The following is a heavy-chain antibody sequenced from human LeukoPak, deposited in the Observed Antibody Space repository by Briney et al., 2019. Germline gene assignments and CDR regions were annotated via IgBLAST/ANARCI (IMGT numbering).Heavy chain of an antibody. J-gene: IGHJ4*02. D-gene: IGHD5-12*01. CDR3: ARQYCGYSGGGLDY. Sequence: SETLSLTCTLSGASLSGSGSYWGWIRQPPGKGLGWIGSIYSSGRTYYNASLQSRVPLSVDTSKNQFSLKLTSVPAADPALYYCARQYCGYSGGGLDYWGQGTLVTVSS. V-gene: IGHV4-39*01. CDR1: GASLSGSGSY. CDR2: IYSSGRT.